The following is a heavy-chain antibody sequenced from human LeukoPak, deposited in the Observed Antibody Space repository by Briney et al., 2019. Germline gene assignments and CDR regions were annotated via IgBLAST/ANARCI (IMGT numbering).Heavy chain of an antibody. CDR2: IIPVFGTS. J-gene: IGHJ4*02. Sequence: SVKLSCKASGGTFSSYAVNWVRQAPGQGLEWMGGIIPVFGTSKYTQTFQGRVTITADESTTTAYMELSSLSSEDTAIDYCARLHYTESRLGPYYFDFWGQGTLVIVSS. CDR1: GGTFSSYA. V-gene: IGHV1-69*13. D-gene: IGHD3-3*01. CDR3: ARLHYTESRLGPYYFDF.